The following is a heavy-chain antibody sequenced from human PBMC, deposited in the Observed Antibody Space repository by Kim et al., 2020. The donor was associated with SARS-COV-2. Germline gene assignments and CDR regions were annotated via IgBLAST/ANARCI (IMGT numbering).Heavy chain of an antibody. V-gene: IGHV3-23*01. CDR3: AKDLAAYSSGRFDA. D-gene: IGHD6-19*01. J-gene: IGHJ5*02. Sequence: GGSLRLSCAASGFTFSSYAMSWVRQAPGKGLEWVSAISSSGGSTYYADSVKGRFTISRDNSKNTLYLQMNSLRVEDTAVFYCAKDLAAYSSGRFDAWGQGTQVTVSS. CDR2: ISSSGGST. CDR1: GFTFSSYA.